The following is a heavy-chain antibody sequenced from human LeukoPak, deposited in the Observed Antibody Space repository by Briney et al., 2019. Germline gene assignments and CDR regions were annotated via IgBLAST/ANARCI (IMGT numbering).Heavy chain of an antibody. V-gene: IGHV3-15*01. Sequence: GGSLRLSCATSGFTFILAWMSWVRQAPGKGLEWVGRIKRNTQGATTDYAAAVKGRFTISRDDSKNTLYLQMNSLEIEDTGVYYCTTHPGYESYWGQGTLVTVSS. CDR1: GFTFILAW. J-gene: IGHJ4*02. CDR3: TTHPGYESY. CDR2: IKRNTQGATT. D-gene: IGHD2-15*01.